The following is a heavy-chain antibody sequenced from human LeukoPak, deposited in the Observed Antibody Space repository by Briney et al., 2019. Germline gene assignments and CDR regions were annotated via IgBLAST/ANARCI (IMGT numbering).Heavy chain of an antibody. CDR3: TKRVKYGGTWDHFAD. CDR2: VNAGGGNT. J-gene: IGHJ4*02. D-gene: IGHD1-26*01. CDR1: RFTFDNYR. V-gene: IGHV3-23*01. Sequence: GGSLRLSCAASRFTFDNYRMSWVRQAPGKGLEWVSTVNAGGGNTYYADSAKGRFTISRDNSKSTLILQMNSLRVEDTALYYCTKRVKYGGTWDHFADWGQGTLVTVSS.